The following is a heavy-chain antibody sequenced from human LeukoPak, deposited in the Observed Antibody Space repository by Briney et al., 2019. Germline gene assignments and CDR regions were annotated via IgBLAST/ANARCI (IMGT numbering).Heavy chain of an antibody. Sequence: ASVKVSCKASGYTFTSYDINWVRQATGQGLEWMGWMNPNSGNTGYAQKFQGRVTMTRNTSISTAYMELSSLRSEDTAVYYCARDFSLLWFGEISYYYYGMDVWAKGPRSPSP. CDR1: GYTFTSYD. CDR2: MNPNSGNT. D-gene: IGHD3-10*01. J-gene: IGHJ6*02. V-gene: IGHV1-8*01. CDR3: ARDFSLLWFGEISYYYYGMDV.